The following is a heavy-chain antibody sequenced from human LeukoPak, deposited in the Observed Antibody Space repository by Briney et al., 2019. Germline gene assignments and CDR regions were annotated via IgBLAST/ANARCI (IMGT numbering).Heavy chain of an antibody. CDR1: GFTFSSYA. CDR3: AKDPTS. V-gene: IGHV3-23*01. Sequence: GGSLRLSCAASGFTFSSYAMSWVRQAPGKGLEWVSGITSSGTNTYYADSVKGRFTISRDNSKNMLYLQMNSLRAEDTAVYYCAKDPTSWGQGTLVTVSS. J-gene: IGHJ5*02. CDR2: ITSSGTNT.